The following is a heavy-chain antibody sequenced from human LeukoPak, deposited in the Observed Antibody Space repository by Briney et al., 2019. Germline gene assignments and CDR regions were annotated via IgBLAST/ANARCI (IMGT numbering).Heavy chain of an antibody. CDR3: ARKNYCSGGSCYSRGWFDP. CDR2: MNPNSGNT. V-gene: IGHV1-8*02. CDR1: GGTFSSYA. J-gene: IGHJ5*02. D-gene: IGHD2-15*01. Sequence: ASVKVSCKASGGTFSSYAINWVRQATGQGLERMGWMNPNSGNTVYAQKFQGRVTMTRDTSISTAYMELSSLRSEDTAMYYCARKNYCSGGSCYSRGWFDPWGQGTLVTVSS.